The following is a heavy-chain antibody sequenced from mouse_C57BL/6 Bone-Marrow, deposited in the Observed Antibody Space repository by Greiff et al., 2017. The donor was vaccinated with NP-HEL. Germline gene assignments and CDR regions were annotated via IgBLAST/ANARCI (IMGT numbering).Heavy chain of an antibody. D-gene: IGHD1-1*01. CDR1: GFTFTDYY. V-gene: IGHV1-36*01. J-gene: IGHJ3*01. Sequence: DVQLQESGPVLVKPGPSVKISCKASGFTFTDYYMHWVKQSHGKSLEWIGLVYPYNGGTSYNQKFKGKATLTVDTSSSTAYMELNSLTSEDSAVYYCARLGPNYYGSSSFAYWGQGTLVTVSA. CDR3: ARLGPNYYGSSSFAY. CDR2: VYPYNGGT.